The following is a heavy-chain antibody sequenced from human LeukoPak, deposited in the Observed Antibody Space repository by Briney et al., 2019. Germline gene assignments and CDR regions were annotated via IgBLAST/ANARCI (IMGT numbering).Heavy chain of an antibody. CDR3: ARRQGCSSTSCPPDY. CDR2: IYPGDSDT. D-gene: IGHD2-2*01. CDR1: GYIFTNYW. J-gene: IGHJ4*02. Sequence: GESLKISCKGSGYIFTNYWIVWVRQMPGKGLEWMGIIYPGDSDTRYTPSFQGQVTMSADKSINTAYLQWSSLKASDTAMYYCARRQGCSSTSCPPDYWGQGTLVTVSP. V-gene: IGHV5-51*01.